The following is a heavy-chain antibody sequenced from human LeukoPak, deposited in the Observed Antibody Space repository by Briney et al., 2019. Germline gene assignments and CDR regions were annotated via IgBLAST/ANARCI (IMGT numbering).Heavy chain of an antibody. CDR1: GYTFTGYY. V-gene: IGHV1-2*02. CDR3: ARYFDTNWFDP. J-gene: IGHJ5*02. CDR2: INPNSGDT. Sequence: ASVKVSCKASGYTFTGYYIHWVRQAPGQGLDWMGWINPNSGDTKFSQKFQGRVTMTRDTSISTAYMELSRLRSDDTAVYYCARYFDTNWFDPWGQGTLVTVSS. D-gene: IGHD3-9*01.